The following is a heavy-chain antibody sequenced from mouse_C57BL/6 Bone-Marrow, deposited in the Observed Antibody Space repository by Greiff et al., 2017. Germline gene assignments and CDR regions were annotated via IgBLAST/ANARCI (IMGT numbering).Heavy chain of an antibody. CDR1: GYTFTSYW. D-gene: IGHD2-1*01. Sequence: VQLQQPGAELVRPGSSVKLSCKASGYTFTSYWMHWVKQRPIQGLEWIGNIDPSDSETPSNQEFKDKATLTVDKSSSTAYMQLSSLTSEDSAVYYCASPIYTRGFAYWGQGTLVTVSA. J-gene: IGHJ3*01. V-gene: IGHV1-52*01. CDR2: IDPSDSET. CDR3: ASPIYTRGFAY.